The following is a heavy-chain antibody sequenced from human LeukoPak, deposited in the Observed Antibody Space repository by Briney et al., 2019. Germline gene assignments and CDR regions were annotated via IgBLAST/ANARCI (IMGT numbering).Heavy chain of an antibody. V-gene: IGHV3-66*01. Sequence: GGSLRLSCAALGFTVSRTYMRWVRQAPGKGLEWVSVIYEGGDIYYADSVRGRFAISRDNSKNTLYLQMNSLRAEDTAVYYCARGMVTYGMDVWGQGTTVTVSS. CDR1: GFTVSRTY. D-gene: IGHD2-21*02. J-gene: IGHJ6*02. CDR2: IYEGGDI. CDR3: ARGMVTYGMDV.